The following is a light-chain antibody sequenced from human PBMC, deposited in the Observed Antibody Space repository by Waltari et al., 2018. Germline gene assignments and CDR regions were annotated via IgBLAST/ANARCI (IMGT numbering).Light chain of an antibody. V-gene: IGKV1-5*03. CDR3: QQYATYHT. Sequence: DIQMTQSPSTLSASVGDRVIITCRASQDIGPYLAWYQQEPGKAPNLLIYKSSILESGVPSRFSGSGSGTEFTLTITSLQPDDFATYYCQQYATYHTFGQGTKLEI. J-gene: IGKJ2*01. CDR2: KSS. CDR1: QDIGPY.